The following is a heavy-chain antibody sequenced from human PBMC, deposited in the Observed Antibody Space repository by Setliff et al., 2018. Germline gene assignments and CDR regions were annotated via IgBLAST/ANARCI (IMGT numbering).Heavy chain of an antibody. V-gene: IGHV1-2*06. Sequence: ASVKVSCKTSGYPFTDYYIHWVRQAPGQGLEWMGRINPNSGATNFAQKFQGRVTMTRDTSISTAYMDLSRLRSDDTAVYYCARDRREAFDIWGQGTMVTVSS. J-gene: IGHJ3*02. CDR2: INPNSGAT. CDR1: GYPFTDYY. CDR3: ARDRREAFDI.